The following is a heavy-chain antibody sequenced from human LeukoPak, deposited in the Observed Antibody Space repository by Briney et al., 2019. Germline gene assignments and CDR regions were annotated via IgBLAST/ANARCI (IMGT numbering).Heavy chain of an antibody. J-gene: IGHJ5*02. D-gene: IGHD2-2*01. CDR3: ARGLIVVVPAAPRGWFDP. V-gene: IGHV4-34*01. CDR1: GGSFSGYY. Sequence: PETLSLTCAVYGGSFSGYYWSWIRQPPGKGLEWIGEINHSVSTNYNPSLKSRVTISVDTSKNQFSLKLSSVTAADTAVYYCARGLIVVVPAAPRGWFDPWGQGTLVTVSS. CDR2: INHSVST.